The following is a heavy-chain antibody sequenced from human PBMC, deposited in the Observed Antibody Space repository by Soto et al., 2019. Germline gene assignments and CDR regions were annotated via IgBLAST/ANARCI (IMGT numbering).Heavy chain of an antibody. CDR3: ARDRGWHTGLFDS. CDR2: IYIRGST. V-gene: IGHV3-53*01. CDR1: GFTVSSNY. D-gene: IGHD3-10*01. J-gene: IGHJ5*01. Sequence: EVQLVESGGGLIKPGGSLRLSCAASGFTVSSNYMSWVRQPPGKGLEWFSVIYIRGSTYYADYVKGRFTISRDNYKNTGFLQMNSLRAEDTAVYYCARDRGWHTGLFDSWGQGTLVTVSS.